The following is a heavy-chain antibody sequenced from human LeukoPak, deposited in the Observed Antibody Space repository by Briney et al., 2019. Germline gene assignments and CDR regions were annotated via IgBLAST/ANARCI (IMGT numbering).Heavy chain of an antibody. J-gene: IGHJ2*01. CDR2: IKQDGSEK. D-gene: IGHD4-17*01. V-gene: IGHV3-7*01. CDR3: ARLVDYGDWYFDL. CDR1: GFTFSSYE. Sequence: PGGSLRLSCAASGFTFSSYEMNWVRQAPGKGLEWVANIKQDGSEKYYVDSVKGRFTISRDNAKNSLYLQMNSLRAEDTAVYYCARLVDYGDWYFDLWGRGTLVTVSS.